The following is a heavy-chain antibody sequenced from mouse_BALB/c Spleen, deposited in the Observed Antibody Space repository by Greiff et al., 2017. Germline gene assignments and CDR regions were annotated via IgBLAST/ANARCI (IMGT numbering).Heavy chain of an antibody. V-gene: IGHV2-9*02. CDR3: ARDPPYYDYDAMDY. J-gene: IGHJ4*01. Sequence: VKLVESGPGLVAPSQSLSITCTVSGFSLTSYGVHWVRQPPGKGLEWLGVIWAGGSTNYNSALMSRLSISKDNSKSQVFLKMNSLQTDDTAMYYCARDPPYYDYDAMDYWGQGTSVTVSS. CDR1: GFSLTSYG. CDR2: IWAGGST. D-gene: IGHD2-10*01.